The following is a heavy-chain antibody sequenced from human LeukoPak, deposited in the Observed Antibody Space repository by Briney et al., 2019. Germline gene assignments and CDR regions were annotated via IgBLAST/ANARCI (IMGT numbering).Heavy chain of an antibody. CDR1: GFTFDDYA. CDR2: ISWNSGSI. CDR3: AKDLSGGILTGYLVNYFDY. D-gene: IGHD3-9*01. Sequence: PAGGSLRLSCAASGFTFDDYAMHWVRQAPGKGLEWVSGISWNSGSIGYADSVKGRFTISRDNAKNSLYLQMNSLRVEDTALYYCAKDLSGGILTGYLVNYFDYWGQGTLVTVSS. J-gene: IGHJ4*02. V-gene: IGHV3-9*01.